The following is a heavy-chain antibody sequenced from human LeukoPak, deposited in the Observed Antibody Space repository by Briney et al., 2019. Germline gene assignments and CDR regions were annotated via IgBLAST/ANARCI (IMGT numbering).Heavy chain of an antibody. V-gene: IGHV3-7*03. D-gene: IGHD1-26*01. CDR2: INKDGGEK. CDR3: VKDSPPRYSGSPPAY. Sequence: PGGSLRLSCAASGFIFSSYPLNWVRQAPGKGLEWVANINKDGGEKYYVDSVKGRFTISRDNAKNSLYLQMSSLRADDTAVYYCVKDSPPRYSGSPPAYWGQGTLVTVSS. J-gene: IGHJ4*02. CDR1: GFIFSSYP.